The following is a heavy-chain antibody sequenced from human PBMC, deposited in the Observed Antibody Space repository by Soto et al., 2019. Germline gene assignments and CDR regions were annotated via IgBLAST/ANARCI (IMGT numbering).Heavy chain of an antibody. CDR1: GGSVSSGSYY. Sequence: SDTLSLTCTVSGGSVSSGSYYWSWIRQPPGKGLEWIGSVFYSGSTDYNPSLKSRLTITRDTSKNQFSLKLNSVTAADTAVYYCARGRVPGDYWGQGMLVTAPQ. D-gene: IGHD3-3*01. V-gene: IGHV4-61*01. CDR2: VFYSGST. J-gene: IGHJ4*02. CDR3: ARGRVPGDY.